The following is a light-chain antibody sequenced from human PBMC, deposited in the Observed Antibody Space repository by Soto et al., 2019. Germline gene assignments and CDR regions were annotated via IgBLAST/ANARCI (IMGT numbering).Light chain of an antibody. CDR1: PSISSW. Sequence: DIQMTQSPSTLSATAGDRVTITCRASPSISSWVAWYQHKPGKAPKLRIYDASNLDSGVPSRFSGSGSGTEFSLTISNLQPDDCATYYCQQYENYWTFGQGTMVEIK. V-gene: IGKV1-5*01. CDR2: DAS. J-gene: IGKJ1*01. CDR3: QQYENYWT.